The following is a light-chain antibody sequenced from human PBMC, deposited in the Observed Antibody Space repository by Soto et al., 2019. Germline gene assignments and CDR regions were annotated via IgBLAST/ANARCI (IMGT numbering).Light chain of an antibody. J-gene: IGKJ1*01. CDR1: QTISSW. Sequence: DIQMTQPPSTLSGSVGDRVTITCRASQTISSWLAWYQQKPGKAPKPLIYKASTLPSGVPSRISGSGSGTEFTLTISSLQPDDFATYYFQRSNSYSEAFGQGTKVDSK. CDR3: QRSNSYSEA. CDR2: KAS. V-gene: IGKV1-5*03.